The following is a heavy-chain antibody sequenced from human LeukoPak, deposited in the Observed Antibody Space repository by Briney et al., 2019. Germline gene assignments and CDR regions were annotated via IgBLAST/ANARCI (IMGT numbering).Heavy chain of an antibody. CDR1: GLTFSSYG. V-gene: IGHV3-30*18. J-gene: IGHJ4*02. CDR3: AKEMITFGGVIANDY. CDR2: ISYDGSNK. Sequence: GRSLRLSCAASGLTFSSYGMHWVRQAPGKGLEWVAVISYDGSNKYYADSVKGRFTISRDNSKNTLYLQMNSLRAEDTAVYHCAKEMITFGGVIANDYWGQGTLVTVSS. D-gene: IGHD3-16*02.